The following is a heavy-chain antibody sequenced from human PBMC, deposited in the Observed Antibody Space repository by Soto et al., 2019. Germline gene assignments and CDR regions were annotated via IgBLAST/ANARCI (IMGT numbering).Heavy chain of an antibody. CDR2: ISSVGTTT. D-gene: IGHD3-10*01. J-gene: IGHJ6*02. CDR1: GFTISDYY. Sequence: GGSLRLSCEASGFTISDYYMSWIRQAPGKGLEWVSYISSVGTTTYYADSVKGRFSISMDNAKNSLYLQMNSLRAEDTAVYFCAKDQEGSGSHWLGYNYYGMDVSGPGTTVTVSS. CDR3: AKDQEGSGSHWLGYNYYGMDV. V-gene: IGHV3-11*01.